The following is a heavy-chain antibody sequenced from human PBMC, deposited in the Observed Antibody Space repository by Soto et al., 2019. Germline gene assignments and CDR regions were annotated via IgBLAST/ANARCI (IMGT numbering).Heavy chain of an antibody. CDR2: ISARVGGS. V-gene: IGHV3-23*01. J-gene: IGHJ4*02. CDR1: GFSFSSYA. CDR3: ATGSIEYSASVDN. Sequence: EVQLLESGGGLVQPGGSLRLSCAASGFSFSSYAMVWVRQAPGKGLEWVSVISARVGGSYFADSVKGRFTTSRENCKNVLSLEVNSLRAEDTATSFCATGSIEYSASVDNWGQGTLVLVSS. D-gene: IGHD5-12*01.